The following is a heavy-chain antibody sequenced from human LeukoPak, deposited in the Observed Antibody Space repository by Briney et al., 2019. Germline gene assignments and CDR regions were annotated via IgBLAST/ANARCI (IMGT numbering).Heavy chain of an antibody. V-gene: IGHV3-53*01. CDR1: GFTVSSNC. Sequence: GGSLRLSCAASGFTVSSNCMSWVRQAPGKGLEWVSIIYSGGSTFYADSVKGRFTISRDNSKNTLYLQMNSLRAEDTAVYYCARGGSYLSAFDIWGQGTMVTVSS. CDR3: ARGGSYLSAFDI. D-gene: IGHD1-26*01. CDR2: IYSGGST. J-gene: IGHJ3*02.